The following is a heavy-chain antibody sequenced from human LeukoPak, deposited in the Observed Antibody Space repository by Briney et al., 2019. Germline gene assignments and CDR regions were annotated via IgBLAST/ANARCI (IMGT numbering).Heavy chain of an antibody. D-gene: IGHD5-24*01. CDR1: GFTFSSYW. V-gene: IGHV3-7*01. CDR3: ARSPRYDYNRNYYMDV. J-gene: IGHJ6*03. CDR2: IKQDGSEK. Sequence: GGSLRLSCTASGFTFSSYWMSWVRQAPGKGLEWVANIKQDGSEKYYVDSVKGRFTISRDNAKNSLYLQMNSLRAEDTAVYYCARSPRYDYNRNYYMDVWGKGTTVTVSS.